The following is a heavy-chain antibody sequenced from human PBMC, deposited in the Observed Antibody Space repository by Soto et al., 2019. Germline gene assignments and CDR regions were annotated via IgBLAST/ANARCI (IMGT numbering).Heavy chain of an antibody. CDR3: ARDIVVVVAATRWFDP. Sequence: GASVKVSCKASGYTFTSYGISWVRQAPGQGLEWMGWISAYNGNTNYAQKLQGRVTMTTDTSTSTAYMELRSLRSDGTAVYYCARDIVVVVAATRWFDPWGQGTLVTVSS. CDR2: ISAYNGNT. V-gene: IGHV1-18*01. J-gene: IGHJ5*02. CDR1: GYTFTSYG. D-gene: IGHD2-15*01.